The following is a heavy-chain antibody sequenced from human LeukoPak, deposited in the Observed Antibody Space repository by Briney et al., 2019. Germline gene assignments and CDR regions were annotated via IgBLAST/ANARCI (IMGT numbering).Heavy chain of an antibody. CDR3: ARGFYGSGKDY. Sequence: SETLSVTCAVYGGSFSGYYWSWIRQPPGKGLEWIGEINHSGSTNYNPSLKSRVTISVDTSKNQFSLKLSSVTAADTAVYYCARGFYGSGKDYWGPGTLVTVSS. D-gene: IGHD3-10*01. V-gene: IGHV4-34*01. CDR2: INHSGST. CDR1: GGSFSGYY. J-gene: IGHJ4*02.